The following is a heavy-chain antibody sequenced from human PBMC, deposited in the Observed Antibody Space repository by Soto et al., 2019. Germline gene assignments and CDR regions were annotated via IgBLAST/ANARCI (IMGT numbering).Heavy chain of an antibody. CDR3: ARELEPTTGPNYYYGMDV. Sequence: QVQLVQSGAEVKKPGSSVKVSCKASGGTFSSYAISWVRQAPGQGLEWMGGIIPIFGTANYAQKFQGRVTITAEESTSTAYMELSSLRSEDTAVYYCARELEPTTGPNYYYGMDVWGQGTTVTVSS. CDR2: IIPIFGTA. D-gene: IGHD1-7*01. V-gene: IGHV1-69*01. CDR1: GGTFSSYA. J-gene: IGHJ6*02.